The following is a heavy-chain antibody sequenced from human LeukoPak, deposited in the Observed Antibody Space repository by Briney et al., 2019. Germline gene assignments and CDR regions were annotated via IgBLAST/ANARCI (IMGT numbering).Heavy chain of an antibody. Sequence: ASVKVSCTASGYTFTTYDIHWVRQAAGQGLEWMGWMSPNSGNTGYAPEFQGRVLMTRNSSISTAYMELSSLTSEDTAVYYCARGLDSSGNYRPYDAFDVWGHGTKVIVSS. J-gene: IGHJ3*01. D-gene: IGHD1-26*01. CDR3: ARGLDSSGNYRPYDAFDV. CDR1: GYTFTTYD. V-gene: IGHV1-8*01. CDR2: MSPNSGNT.